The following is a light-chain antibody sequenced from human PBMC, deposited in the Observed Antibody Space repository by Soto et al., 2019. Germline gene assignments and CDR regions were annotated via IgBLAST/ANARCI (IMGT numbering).Light chain of an antibody. J-gene: IGLJ2*01. CDR1: NSNIGSNY. CDR2: RNN. Sequence: QSVLTQPPSASGTPGQRVTISCSGSNSNIGSNYVYWYQQLPVTAPKLLIYRNNQRPSGVPDRFSGSKSGTSASLAISGLRSEYEDDCYCAAWADSLRDVVFGGGTKLTVL. CDR3: AAWADSLRDVV. V-gene: IGLV1-47*01.